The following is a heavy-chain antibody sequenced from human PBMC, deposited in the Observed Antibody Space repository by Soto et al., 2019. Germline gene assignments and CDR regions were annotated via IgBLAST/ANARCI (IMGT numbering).Heavy chain of an antibody. CDR2: IWFDGSDK. D-gene: IGHD2-8*01. CDR1: GFTFSSYG. Sequence: QVQLVESGGGVVQPGRSLRLSCAASGFTFSSYGMHWVRQAPGKGLEWVAAIWFDGSDKKSADSVKGRFSISRDNSKNTLYLQMNSLRDEDTAIYYCARDWWMGSWGYYFDSWGQGTLVTVSS. J-gene: IGHJ4*02. CDR3: ARDWWMGSWGYYFDS. V-gene: IGHV3-33*01.